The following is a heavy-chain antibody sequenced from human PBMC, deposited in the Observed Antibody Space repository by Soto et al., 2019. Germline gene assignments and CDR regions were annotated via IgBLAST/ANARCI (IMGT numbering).Heavy chain of an antibody. D-gene: IGHD3-10*01. V-gene: IGHV1-69*13. Sequence: GASVKVSCKASGGTFNRYAISWVRQAPGQGLEWMGGIIPIFGIGNDAQRFQGRVTITADESTGTAYMELSSLRSEDTGVYYCARDSLIPGDYYYGMDVWGQGTTVTVSS. CDR2: IIPIFGIG. CDR3: ARDSLIPGDYYYGMDV. CDR1: GGTFNRYA. J-gene: IGHJ6*02.